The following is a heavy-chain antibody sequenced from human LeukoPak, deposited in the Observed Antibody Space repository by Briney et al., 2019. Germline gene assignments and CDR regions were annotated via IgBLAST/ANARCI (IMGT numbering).Heavy chain of an antibody. CDR3: ARGGNRLGVDY. Sequence: PSETLSLTCTVSGGSISSYYWSWIRQPPGKGLEWIGYIYYSGSTNYNPSLKSRVTISVDTSKNQFFLKLSSVTAADTAVYYCARGGNRLGVDYWGQGTLVTVSS. V-gene: IGHV4-59*01. D-gene: IGHD1-14*01. CDR1: GGSISSYY. CDR2: IYYSGST. J-gene: IGHJ4*02.